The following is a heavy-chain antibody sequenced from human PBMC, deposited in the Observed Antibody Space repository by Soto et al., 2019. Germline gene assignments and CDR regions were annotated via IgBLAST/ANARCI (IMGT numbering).Heavy chain of an antibody. CDR1: GFTFSSYA. CDR3: AKDADYVWGSYRPPIDY. D-gene: IGHD3-16*02. CDR2: ISGSGGST. Sequence: LRLSCAASGFTFSSYAMSWVRQAPGKGLEWVSAISGSGGSTYYADSVKGRFTISRDNSKNTLYLQMNSLRAEDTAVYHCAKDADYVWGSYRPPIDYWGQGTLVTVSS. J-gene: IGHJ4*02. V-gene: IGHV3-23*01.